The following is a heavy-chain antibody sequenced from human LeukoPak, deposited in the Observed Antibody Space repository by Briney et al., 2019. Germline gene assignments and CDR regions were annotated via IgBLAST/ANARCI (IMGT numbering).Heavy chain of an antibody. CDR1: GYIFTRYA. CDR3: ARMGKHIVVVFRDYGMDV. CDR2: IDAGNGNT. J-gene: IGHJ6*04. V-gene: IGHV1-3*01. D-gene: IGHD2-21*01. Sequence: ASVKVSCKASGYIFTRYAMHWVRQAPGQRRECMGWIDAGNGNTKYSQKFQDRVIITRDTSASTVYMELSSLRSEDTAVYFCARMGKHIVVVFRDYGMDVWGNGTTVTVSS.